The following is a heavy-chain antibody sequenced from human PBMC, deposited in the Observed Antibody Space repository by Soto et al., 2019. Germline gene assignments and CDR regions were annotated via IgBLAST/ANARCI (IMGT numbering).Heavy chain of an antibody. CDR1: GFTFDDYA. CDR3: ARGGPHRYGGSWNYYFDR. Sequence: GGSLRLSCAASGFTFDDYAMHWVRQAPGKGLEWVSGISWNSGSIGYADSVKGRFTISRDNAKNSLYLQMNSLRAEDTALYYCARGGPHRYGGSWNYYFDRWGQGTLVTVSS. J-gene: IGHJ4*02. V-gene: IGHV3-9*01. CDR2: ISWNSGSI. D-gene: IGHD5-18*01.